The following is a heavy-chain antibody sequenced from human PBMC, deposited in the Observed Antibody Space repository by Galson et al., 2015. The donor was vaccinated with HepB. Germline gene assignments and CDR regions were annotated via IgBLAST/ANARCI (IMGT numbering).Heavy chain of an antibody. Sequence: SLRLSCAASGFTFSSYSMNWVRQAPGKGLEWVSSISSSSSYIYYADSVKGRFTISRDNAKNSLYLQMNSLRAEDTAVYYCAPTSGYSYGYPYYWGQGTLVTVSS. CDR2: ISSSSSYI. D-gene: IGHD5-18*01. CDR1: GFTFSSYS. J-gene: IGHJ4*02. CDR3: APTSGYSYGYPYY. V-gene: IGHV3-21*01.